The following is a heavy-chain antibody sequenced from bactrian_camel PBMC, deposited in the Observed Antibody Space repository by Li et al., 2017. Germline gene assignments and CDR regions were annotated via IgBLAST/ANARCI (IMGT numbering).Heavy chain of an antibody. D-gene: IGHD1*01. V-gene: IGHV3S53*01. CDR1: RYAYNSYC. J-gene: IGHJ7*01. CDR2: FEHDGRT. Sequence: VQLVESGGGSVQAGGSLRLSCKASRYAYNSYCLGWFRQTPGKERETVASFEHDGRTTYLDSVKGRFTISKDDSKNTMSLALNNLKPEDAGWYYCAARGGGDGYCFSADWKYWGKGTQVTVS.